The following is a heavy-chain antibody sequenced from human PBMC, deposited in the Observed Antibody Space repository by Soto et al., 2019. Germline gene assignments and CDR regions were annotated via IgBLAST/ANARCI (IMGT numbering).Heavy chain of an antibody. Sequence: PGGSPRLSCAASGFTFSSYGMHWVRQAPGKGLEWVAVIWYDGGNKYYADSVKGRFTISRDNSKNTLYLQMKSLRADDTAVYYCARPEWGGAFDIWGQGTMVTVSS. D-gene: IGHD1-26*01. V-gene: IGHV3-33*01. CDR3: ARPEWGGAFDI. CDR2: IWYDGGNK. CDR1: GFTFSSYG. J-gene: IGHJ3*02.